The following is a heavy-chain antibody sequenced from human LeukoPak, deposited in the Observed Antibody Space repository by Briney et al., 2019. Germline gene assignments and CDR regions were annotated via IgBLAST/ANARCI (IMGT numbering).Heavy chain of an antibody. V-gene: IGHV3-23*01. CDR1: GFTLSSYA. CDR2: IIGSGGST. D-gene: IGHD5-18*01. CDR3: AKGGYSYGYGYYFDY. J-gene: IGHJ4*02. Sequence: GGSLRLSCAASGFTLSSYAMSWVRQAPGKGLEWVSAIIGSGGSTYYADSVKGRFTISRDNSKNTLYLQMNSLRAEDTAVYYCAKGGYSYGYGYYFDYWGQGTPVTVSS.